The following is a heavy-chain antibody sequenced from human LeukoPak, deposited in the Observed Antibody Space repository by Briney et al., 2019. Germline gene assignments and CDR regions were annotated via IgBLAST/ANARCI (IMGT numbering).Heavy chain of an antibody. D-gene: IGHD2-8*01. V-gene: IGHV1-8*03. CDR2: MNPNSGNT. J-gene: IGHJ6*03. CDR3: ARLSNPVGALRNFYYSMDV. Sequence: ASVKVSCKASGYTFTSYDINWVRQATGQGLEWMGWMNPNSGNTGYAQKFQGRVTITRNTSISTAYMELSSLRSEDTAVYYCARLSNPVGALRNFYYSMDVWGKGTAVIVSS. CDR1: GYTFTSYD.